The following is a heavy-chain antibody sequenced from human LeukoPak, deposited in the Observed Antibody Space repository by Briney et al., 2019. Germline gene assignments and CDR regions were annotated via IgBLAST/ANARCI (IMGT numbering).Heavy chain of an antibody. J-gene: IGHJ4*02. Sequence: SETLSLTCSVSGGSISSLYWSWIRQPPGKGLEWIGYIYYTGSTNYNPSLKSRVTMFVDMSKNQFSLRLSSVTAADTAVYHCARHRAYSSSSPFDYWGQGTLVTVSS. CDR3: ARHRAYSSSSPFDY. V-gene: IGHV4-59*08. CDR1: GGSISSLY. CDR2: IYYTGST. D-gene: IGHD6-6*01.